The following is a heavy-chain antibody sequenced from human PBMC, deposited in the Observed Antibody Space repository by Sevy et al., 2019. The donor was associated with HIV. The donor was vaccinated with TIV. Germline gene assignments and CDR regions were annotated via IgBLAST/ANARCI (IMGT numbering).Heavy chain of an antibody. CDR2: INPNSGGT. D-gene: IGHD1-26*01. J-gene: IGHJ4*02. CDR3: ARWEPGGSNFDY. V-gene: IGHV1-2*02. Sequence: ASVKVSCKASGYTFTGYYMHWVRQAPGQGLEGMGWINPNSGGTNYAQKFQGRVTMTRDTSISTAYMELSRLRSDDTAVYYCARWEPGGSNFDYWGQGTLVTVSS. CDR1: GYTFTGYY.